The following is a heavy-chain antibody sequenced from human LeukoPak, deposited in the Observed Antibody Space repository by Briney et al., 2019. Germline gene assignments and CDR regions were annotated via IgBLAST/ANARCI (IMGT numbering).Heavy chain of an antibody. J-gene: IGHJ4*02. V-gene: IGHV3-23*01. CDR2: ISGGGGGT. D-gene: IGHD3-10*01. Sequence: GGSLRLSCAVSGITLSNYGMSWVHQAPGKGLEWVAGISGGGGGTNYADSVKGRFTVSRDNPKNTLYLQMHSLRAEDTAVYFCAKRGVVVRVILVGFHKEANYFDSWGQGALVTVSS. CDR1: GITLSNYG. CDR3: AKRGVVVRVILVGFHKEANYFDS.